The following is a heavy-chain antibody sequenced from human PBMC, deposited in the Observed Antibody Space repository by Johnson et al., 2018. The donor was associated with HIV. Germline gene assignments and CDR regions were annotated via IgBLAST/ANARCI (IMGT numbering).Heavy chain of an antibody. CDR3: AKDWSRTVGATLGPGAFDI. CDR1: GFTFSSYG. Sequence: QEQLEESGGGVVQPGGSLRLSCAASGFTFSSYGMHWVRQAPGKGLEWVAFIRYDGSNKYYADSVKGRFTISRDNSKNTLYLQMNSLRAVDTAVYYCAKDWSRTVGATLGPGAFDIWGQGTMVTVSS. J-gene: IGHJ3*02. V-gene: IGHV3-30*02. CDR2: IRYDGSNK. D-gene: IGHD1-26*01.